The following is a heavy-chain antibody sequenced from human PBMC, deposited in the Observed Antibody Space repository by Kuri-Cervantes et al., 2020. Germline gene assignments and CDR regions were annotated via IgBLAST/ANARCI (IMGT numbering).Heavy chain of an antibody. CDR2: IRSKANSYAT. D-gene: IGHD3-16*02. Sequence: GESLKISCAASGFIFSSYTMHWVRQASGKGLEWVGRIRSKANSYATAYAASVKGRFTISRDDSKNTAYLQMNSLRVEDTAVYYCARDSGASGSCRYEYWGQGTLVTVSS. V-gene: IGHV3-73*01. CDR1: GFIFSSYT. J-gene: IGHJ4*02. CDR3: ARDSGASGSCRYEY.